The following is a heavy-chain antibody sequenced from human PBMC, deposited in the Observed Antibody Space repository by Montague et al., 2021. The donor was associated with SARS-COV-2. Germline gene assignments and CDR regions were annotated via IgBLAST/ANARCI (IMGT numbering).Heavy chain of an antibody. CDR2: ISSSSSTI. CDR3: ARDLGGGYYGSGHFDY. Sequence: SLRLSCAASGFTFSSYSMNWVRQAPGKGLEWVSYISSSSSTIYYADSVKGRFTISRDNAKNSLYLQMNSLRAEDTAVYYCARDLGGGYYGSGHFDYWGQGTLVTVSS. CDR1: GFTFSSYS. V-gene: IGHV3-48*04. D-gene: IGHD3-10*01. J-gene: IGHJ4*02.